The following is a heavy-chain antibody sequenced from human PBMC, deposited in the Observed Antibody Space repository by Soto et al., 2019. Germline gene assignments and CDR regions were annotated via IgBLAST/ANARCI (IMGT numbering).Heavy chain of an antibody. CDR2: ISGSGNQT. J-gene: IGHJ3*01. D-gene: IGHD7-27*01. Sequence: EVQLSQSGGGLVQRGGSLRLSCEGSGFTFGDYGINWVRQAPGKGLEWVSGISGSGNQTDYSDSVEGRFTVSRDNSKNTVFLQMNGLSAGDTAVYFCAKNQDWGRPDPGAFDVWGQGTMVTVSS. V-gene: IGHV3-23*01. CDR3: AKNQDWGRPDPGAFDV. CDR1: GFTFGDYG.